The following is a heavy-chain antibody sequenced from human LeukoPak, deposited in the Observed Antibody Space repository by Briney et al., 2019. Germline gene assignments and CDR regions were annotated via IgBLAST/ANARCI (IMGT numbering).Heavy chain of an antibody. J-gene: IGHJ6*03. Sequence: GGSLRLSCAASGFTFSSYAMSWVRQAPGKGLEWVSVIYIAGNTYYAVSVKGRFTISRDNSKNTLYLQMNGLRAEDTAVYYCARGVGSVNHYYYYMDVWGKGTTVTVSS. CDR1: GFTFSSYA. D-gene: IGHD1-26*01. V-gene: IGHV3-53*01. CDR3: ARGVGSVNHYYYYMDV. CDR2: IYIAGNT.